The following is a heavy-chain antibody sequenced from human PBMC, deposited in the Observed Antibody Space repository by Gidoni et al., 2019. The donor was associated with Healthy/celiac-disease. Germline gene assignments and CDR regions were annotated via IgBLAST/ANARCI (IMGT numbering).Heavy chain of an antibody. CDR2: IYYSGST. Sequence: QLQLQESGPGLVKPSETLSLTCTVSGGSISSSSYYWGWIRQPPGKGLEWIGSIYYSGSTYYNPSLKSRVTISVDTSKNQFSLKLSSVTAADTAVYYCARTLNYAGLPYMDVWGKGTTVTVSS. CDR1: GGSISSSSYY. D-gene: IGHD4-4*01. V-gene: IGHV4-39*01. CDR3: ARTLNYAGLPYMDV. J-gene: IGHJ6*03.